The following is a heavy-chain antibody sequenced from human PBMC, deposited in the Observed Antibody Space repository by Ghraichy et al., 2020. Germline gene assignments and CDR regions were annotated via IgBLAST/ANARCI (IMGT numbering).Heavy chain of an antibody. V-gene: IGHV4-39*01. CDR2: IYDSGST. D-gene: IGHD6-19*01. CDR3: ARHNTGWYGAIDY. CDR1: DDSISSSSFY. J-gene: IGHJ4*02. Sequence: TLSLTCTVADDSISSSSFYWAWIRQSPGEGLQWLGNIYDSGSTYYYPSLRSRTTISLDTSKNQFSLTLTSVTAADTAVYFCARHNTGWYGAIDYWGRGTLVTVSS.